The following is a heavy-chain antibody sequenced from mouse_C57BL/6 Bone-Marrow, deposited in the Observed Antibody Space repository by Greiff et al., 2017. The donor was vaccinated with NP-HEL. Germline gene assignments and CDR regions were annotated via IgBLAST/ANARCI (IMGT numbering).Heavy chain of an antibody. V-gene: IGHV1-69*01. J-gene: IGHJ3*01. CDR1: GYNFNSYW. Sequence: QVQLQQPGAELVMPGASVKLSCKASGYNFNSYWMHWVKQRPGQGLEWIGEIDPSDSYTNYNQKFKGKSTLTVDKSSSTAYMQLSSLTSEDSAVYYCARADGYFSAWFAYWGQGTLVTVSA. CDR3: ARADGYFSAWFAY. CDR2: IDPSDSYT. D-gene: IGHD2-3*01.